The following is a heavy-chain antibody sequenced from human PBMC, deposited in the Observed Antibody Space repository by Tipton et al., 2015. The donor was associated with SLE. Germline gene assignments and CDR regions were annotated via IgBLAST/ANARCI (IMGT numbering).Heavy chain of an antibody. Sequence: TLSLTCTVSGGSISSGGYYWSWIRQPPGKGLEWIGEINHSGSTNYNPSLKSRVTISVDTSKNQFSLKLSSVTAADTAVYYCATREGGFYYFDYWGQGTLVTVSS. CDR3: ATREGGFYYFDY. D-gene: IGHD5-24*01. CDR2: INHSGST. V-gene: IGHV4-39*07. CDR1: GGSISSGGYY. J-gene: IGHJ4*02.